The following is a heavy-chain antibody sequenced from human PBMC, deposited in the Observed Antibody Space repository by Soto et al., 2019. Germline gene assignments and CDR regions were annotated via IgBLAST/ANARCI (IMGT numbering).Heavy chain of an antibody. CDR3: AHTTYYYDSSGYYPHWYFDL. V-gene: IGHV2-5*02. Sequence: QITLKESGPTLVKPTQTLTLTCTFSGFSLSTSGVGVGWIRQPPGKALEWLALIYWDDDKRYSPSLKSRLTITKDTSKNQVVLTMTNMDPVDTATYYCAHTTYYYDSSGYYPHWYFDLWGRGTLVTVSS. J-gene: IGHJ2*01. CDR2: IYWDDDK. D-gene: IGHD3-22*01. CDR1: GFSLSTSGVG.